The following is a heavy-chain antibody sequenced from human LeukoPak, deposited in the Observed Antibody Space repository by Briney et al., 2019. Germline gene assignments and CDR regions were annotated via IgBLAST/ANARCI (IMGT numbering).Heavy chain of an antibody. D-gene: IGHD1-1*01. J-gene: IGHJ6*02. V-gene: IGHV1-24*01. CDR1: GYTLSGLS. CDR2: FDPEDGAT. Sequence: ASVKVSCKVSGYTLSGLSMHWVRQAPGKGLEWVGRFDPEDGATIYAQKFQGRVIMTEDTSTDTGYMELSSLASEDTAVYYCATWKLDYYSMDVWGQGTTVTVSS. CDR3: ATWKLDYYSMDV.